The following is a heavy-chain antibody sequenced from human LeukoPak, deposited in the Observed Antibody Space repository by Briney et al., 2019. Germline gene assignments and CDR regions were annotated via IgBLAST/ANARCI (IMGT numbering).Heavy chain of an antibody. CDR1: GFTFSSYS. CDR3: ARLYYDSTGLFDY. V-gene: IGHV3-21*01. Sequence: GGSLRLSCAASGFTFSSYSMNWVRQAPGKGLEWVSYISSSSSYIYYADSVKGRFTISRDNAKNSLYLQMNSLRAEDTAVYYCARLYYDSTGLFDYWGQGTLVTVSS. D-gene: IGHD3-22*01. J-gene: IGHJ4*02. CDR2: ISSSSSYI.